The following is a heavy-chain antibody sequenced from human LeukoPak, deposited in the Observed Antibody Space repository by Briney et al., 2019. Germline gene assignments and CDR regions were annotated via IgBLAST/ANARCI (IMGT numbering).Heavy chain of an antibody. J-gene: IGHJ5*02. D-gene: IGHD3-3*01. V-gene: IGHV3-74*01. Sequence: GSLRLSCVGSGITFNNPWMFWVRQAPGQGLVWVARINSDGSHTSYADSVEGRFTISRDNAKNTLVLQMNSVRAEDTGVYYCVKSAADPWGQGTLVTVSS. CDR1: GITFNNPW. CDR3: VKSAADP. CDR2: INSDGSHT.